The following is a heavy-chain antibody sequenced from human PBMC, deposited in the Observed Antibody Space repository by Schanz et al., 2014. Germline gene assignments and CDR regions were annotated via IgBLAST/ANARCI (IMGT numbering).Heavy chain of an antibody. J-gene: IGHJ3*01. CDR2: MYINSGST. V-gene: IGHV3-53*01. Sequence: EVQLVESGGGLIQPGGPLRLSCAVSGFTVNTNYMSWVRQAPGKGLEWISSMYINSGSTQYADSVKGRFIISRDSSKNTLFLHMNSLRAEDTAVYYCVRDAGRDGYNLAFDVWGQGTLVTVSS. CDR1: GFTVNTNY. D-gene: IGHD1-1*01. CDR3: VRDAGRDGYNLAFDV.